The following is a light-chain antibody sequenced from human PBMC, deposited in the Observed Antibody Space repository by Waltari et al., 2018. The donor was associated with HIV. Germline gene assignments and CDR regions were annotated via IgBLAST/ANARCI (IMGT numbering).Light chain of an antibody. CDR2: DAS. Sequence: SYVLAQPPSVSVAPGQTARITCGGNNIEIKTVHWYQQKPGQAPVLVVQDASHRPSGIPGGFAGSNSGNTATLTISRVEAGDEADYFCQVWDTSSDQGVFGGGTKLTVL. CDR1: NIEIKT. V-gene: IGLV3-21*02. CDR3: QVWDTSSDQGV. J-gene: IGLJ2*01.